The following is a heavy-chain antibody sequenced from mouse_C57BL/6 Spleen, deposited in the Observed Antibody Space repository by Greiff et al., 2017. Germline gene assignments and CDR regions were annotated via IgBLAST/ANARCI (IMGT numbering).Heavy chain of an antibody. V-gene: IGHV2-2*01. D-gene: IGHD2-4*01. J-gene: IGHJ1*03. CDR3: ARAEIYYDYDPWYFDV. CDR2: IWSGGST. CDR1: GFSLTSYG. Sequence: QVQLQQSGPGLVQPSQSLSITCTVSGFSLTSYGVHWVRQSPGKGLEWLGVIWSGGSTDYNAAFISRLSISKDNSKSQVFFKMNSLQADDTAIYYCARAEIYYDYDPWYFDVWGTGTTVTVSS.